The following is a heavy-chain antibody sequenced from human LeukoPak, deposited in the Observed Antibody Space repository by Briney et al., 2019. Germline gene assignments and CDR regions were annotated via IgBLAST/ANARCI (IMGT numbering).Heavy chain of an antibody. CDR2: INWNSDSI. Sequence: GGSLRLSCAVSGFTFDDYAMHWVRQVPGKGLEWVSGINWNSDSIGYADSVKGRFTTSRDNAKNSLYLQMNSLRAEDTAFYYCAINGGGDSGYGSFDYWGQGTLVTVSS. J-gene: IGHJ4*02. V-gene: IGHV3-9*01. CDR1: GFTFDDYA. D-gene: IGHD5-12*01. CDR3: AINGGGDSGYGSFDY.